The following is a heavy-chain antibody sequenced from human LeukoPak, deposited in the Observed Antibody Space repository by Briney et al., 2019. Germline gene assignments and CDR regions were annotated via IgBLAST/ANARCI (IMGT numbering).Heavy chain of an antibody. V-gene: IGHV4-31*03. CDR3: AREGQQLPALYYYYYYMDV. D-gene: IGHD6-13*01. Sequence: SETLSLTCTVSGGSISSGGYYWSWIRQHPGKGLEWIGYIYYSGSTYYNPSLKSRVTISVDTSKNQFSLKLSSVTAADTAVYYCAREGQQLPALYYYYYYMDVWGKGTTVTVSS. CDR2: IYYSGST. CDR1: GGSISSGGYY. J-gene: IGHJ6*03.